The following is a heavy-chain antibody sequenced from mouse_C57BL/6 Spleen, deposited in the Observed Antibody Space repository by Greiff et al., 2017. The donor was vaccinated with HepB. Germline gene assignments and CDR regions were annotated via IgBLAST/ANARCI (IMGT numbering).Heavy chain of an antibody. D-gene: IGHD1-1*01. CDR2: IHPNSGST. V-gene: IGHV1-64*01. CDR1: GYTFTSYW. Sequence: QVQLQQPGAELVKPGASVKLSCKASGYTFTSYWMHWVKQRPGQGLEWIGMIHPNSGSTNYNEKFKSKATLTVDKSSSTAYMQLSSLTSEDSAVYYCARTLYYGSSYDFDVWGTGTTVTVSS. CDR3: ARTLYYGSSYDFDV. J-gene: IGHJ1*03.